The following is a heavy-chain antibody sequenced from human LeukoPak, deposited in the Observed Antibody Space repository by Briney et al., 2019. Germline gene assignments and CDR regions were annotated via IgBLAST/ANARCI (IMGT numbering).Heavy chain of an antibody. J-gene: IGHJ4*02. CDR1: GYTFTSYG. CDR2: ISAYNGNT. V-gene: IGHV1-18*01. Sequence: GASVKVSCKASGYTFTSYGISWVRQAPGQGLEWMGWISAYNGNTNYAQKLQGRVTMTTDTSTSTAYMELRSLRSDDTAVYYCARDRLPRELRDEVYWGQGTLVTVSS. D-gene: IGHD1-26*01. CDR3: ARDRLPRELRDEVY.